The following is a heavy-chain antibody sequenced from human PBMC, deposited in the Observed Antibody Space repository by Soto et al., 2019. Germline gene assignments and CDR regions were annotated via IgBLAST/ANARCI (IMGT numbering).Heavy chain of an antibody. CDR3: ARSPGYYYNYSMDV. CDR1: RGSFVGYY. V-gene: IGHV4-34*01. CDR2: IDFSGTI. Sequence: KTSETLSLTSPVSRGSFVGYYWSWIRQPPGKGLEWIGEIDFSGTINYNPSLKSRVAISIDTSRSQFSLDLLSVTAADTAVYFCARSPGYYYNYSMDVWAQGTTVTVSS. D-gene: IGHD3-3*01. J-gene: IGHJ6*02.